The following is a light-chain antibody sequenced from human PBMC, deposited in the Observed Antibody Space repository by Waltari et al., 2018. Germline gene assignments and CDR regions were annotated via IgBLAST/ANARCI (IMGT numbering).Light chain of an antibody. V-gene: IGKV1-5*03. CDR2: AAS. CDR1: QSVSKL. CDR3: QQYKTFPRT. Sequence: DIEMTQSPSNVSASVGDRVIITCRASQSVSKLVAWYQFKGGKAPKVLISAASTIESGVPSRFGGGGSGSDFALTIAGLQPEDSATYYCQQYKTFPRTFGPGTRVEIK. J-gene: IGKJ1*01.